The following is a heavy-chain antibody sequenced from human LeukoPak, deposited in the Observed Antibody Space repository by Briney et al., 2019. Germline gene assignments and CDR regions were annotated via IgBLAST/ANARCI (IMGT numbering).Heavy chain of an antibody. D-gene: IGHD3-10*01. Sequence: SETLSLTCTVSGGSISSSSYYWGWIRQPPGKGLEWIGSIYYSGSTYYNPSLKSRVTISVDKSKNQFSLKLSSVTAADTAVYYCARGDYYGSGSYRGWGQGTLVTVSS. V-gene: IGHV4-39*07. CDR1: GGSISSSSYY. J-gene: IGHJ4*02. CDR2: IYYSGST. CDR3: ARGDYYGSGSYRG.